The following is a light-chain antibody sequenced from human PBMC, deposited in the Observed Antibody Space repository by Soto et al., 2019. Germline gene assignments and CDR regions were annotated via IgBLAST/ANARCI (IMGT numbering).Light chain of an antibody. CDR1: QSVSSN. CDR3: QQYNNCPPT. V-gene: IGKV3-15*01. CDR2: GAS. Sequence: EIVMTQSPSTLSVSPGDRATLSCRASQSVSSNLAWYQQKPGQAPRLLIYGASTRATGIPARFSGSGSGTEFTLTISSLQSEDFAVYYCQQYNNCPPTFGQGTKVEIK. J-gene: IGKJ1*01.